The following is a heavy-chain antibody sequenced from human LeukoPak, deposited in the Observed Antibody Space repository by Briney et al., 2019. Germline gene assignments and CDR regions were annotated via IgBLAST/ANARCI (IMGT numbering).Heavy chain of an antibody. CDR1: GYTFTGYY. V-gene: IGHV1-2*06. CDR2: INPNSGGT. CDR3: ARFAHTAIPANDY. J-gene: IGHJ4*02. Sequence: EASVKVSCKASGYTFTGYYIHWVRQAPGQGLEWMGRINPNSGGTNYAQKFQGRVTMTRDTSISTAYMELSRLRSDDTAVYYCARFAHTAIPANDYWGQGTLVTVSS. D-gene: IGHD5-18*01.